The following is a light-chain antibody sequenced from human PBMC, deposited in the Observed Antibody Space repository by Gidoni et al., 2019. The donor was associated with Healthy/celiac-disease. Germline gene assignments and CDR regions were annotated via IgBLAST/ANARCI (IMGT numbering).Light chain of an antibody. V-gene: IGKV4-1*01. CDR3: QQYYSTPLT. CDR1: QSVLYSPNNKNY. Sequence: DIVMTQSPDSLAVSLGERATINCKSSQSVLYSPNNKNYLAWYQQKPVQPPKLLIYWASTRESGVPDRFSGSGSGTDFTLTISSLQAEDVAVYYCQQYYSTPLTFXGXTKVEIK. J-gene: IGKJ4*01. CDR2: WAS.